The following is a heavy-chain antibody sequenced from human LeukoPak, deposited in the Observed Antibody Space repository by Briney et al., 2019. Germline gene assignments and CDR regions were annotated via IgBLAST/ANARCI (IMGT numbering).Heavy chain of an antibody. V-gene: IGHV3-23*01. D-gene: IGHD4-11*01. Sequence: GGSLRLSCAASGFNFNSYAMSWVRQAPGKGLEWVSTIRFSGGDSYYADSVKGRFTISKDNSKNTLYLQMNSLRVEDTALYYCAKSPGPTTYSTFHSWGQGTLVTVSP. J-gene: IGHJ4*02. CDR2: IRFSGGDS. CDR1: GFNFNSYA. CDR3: AKSPGPTTYSTFHS.